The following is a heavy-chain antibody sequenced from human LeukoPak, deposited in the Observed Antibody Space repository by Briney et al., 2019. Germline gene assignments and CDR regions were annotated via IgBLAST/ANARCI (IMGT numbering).Heavy chain of an antibody. CDR2: IRNDGSDK. J-gene: IGHJ6*03. CDR3: ARVPGRCSSTSCSDYYYYYYMDV. V-gene: IGHV3-30*02. Sequence: GGSLRLSCAASGFTFSSYGMDWVRQAPGKGLEWVSYIRNDGSDKYYADSVKGRFTISRDNAKNSLYLQMNSLRAEDTAVYYCARVPGRCSSTSCSDYYYYYYMDVWGKGTTVTVSS. D-gene: IGHD2-2*01. CDR1: GFTFSSYG.